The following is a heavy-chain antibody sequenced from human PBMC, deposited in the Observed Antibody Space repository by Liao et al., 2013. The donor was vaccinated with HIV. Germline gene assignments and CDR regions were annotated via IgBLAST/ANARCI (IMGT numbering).Heavy chain of an antibody. CDR2: VSHSGDT. Sequence: QVQLQQWGVRLLKPSETLSLTCGVYGESFTGYYWNWVRQSPGKGLEWIGEVSHSGDTNYNPSLTGRVVVSLDTSENQFSLRLHSMTAADTALYYCARGRGRKLAFDYWGQGVLVTVSS. CDR1: GESFTGYY. CDR3: ARGRGRKLAFDY. V-gene: IGHV4-34*01. J-gene: IGHJ4*02.